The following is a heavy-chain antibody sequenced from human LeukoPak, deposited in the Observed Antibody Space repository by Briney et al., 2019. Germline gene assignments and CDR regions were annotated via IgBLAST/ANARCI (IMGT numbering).Heavy chain of an antibody. J-gene: IGHJ6*03. CDR3: ARGQCCGTWNSDYYYYMDV. CDR2: ISWHGGAK. Sequence: GGSLRLSCAASGFTFENYAFHWVRQVPGKGLEWVSLISWHGGAKYYADSVKGRFTISRDNSKNSLYLKMNSLRPEDTALYYCARGQCCGTWNSDYYYYMDVWGRGTPVTVSS. CDR1: GFTFENYA. D-gene: IGHD1-7*01. V-gene: IGHV3-43D*03.